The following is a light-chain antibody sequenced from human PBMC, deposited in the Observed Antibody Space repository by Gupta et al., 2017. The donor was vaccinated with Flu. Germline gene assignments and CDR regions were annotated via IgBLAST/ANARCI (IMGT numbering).Light chain of an antibody. Sequence: GDRVTITCRASQSISKYLNWYQQKPGKAPKFLIYTASTLQSGVPSRFSGSGSGTDFTLTISSLEPEDFATYYCQQTYNLPLAFGQGTTVEIK. V-gene: IGKV1-39*01. J-gene: IGKJ1*01. CDR1: QSISKY. CDR2: TAS. CDR3: QQTYNLPLA.